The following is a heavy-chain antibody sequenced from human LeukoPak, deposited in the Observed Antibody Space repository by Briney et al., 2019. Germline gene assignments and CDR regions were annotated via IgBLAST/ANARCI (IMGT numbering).Heavy chain of an antibody. CDR2: ISAYNGDT. CDR1: GYTFTSYG. V-gene: IGHV1-18*01. Sequence: ASVKVSCKASGYTFTSYGFSWVRQAPGQGLEWMGWISAYNGDTKYALNLQGRVTMTTDTSTSTAYMELRSLRSDDTAVYYCARTQANYYDSSGYPYAEYFQHWGQGTLVTVSS. CDR3: ARTQANYYDSSGYPYAEYFQH. J-gene: IGHJ1*01. D-gene: IGHD3-22*01.